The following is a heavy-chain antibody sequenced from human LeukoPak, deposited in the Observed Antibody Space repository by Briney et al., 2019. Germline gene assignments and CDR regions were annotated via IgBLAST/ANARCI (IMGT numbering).Heavy chain of an antibody. CDR3: ARTLLGGYSYGTDFGY. CDR1: GYTFTSYG. D-gene: IGHD5-18*01. J-gene: IGHJ4*02. V-gene: IGHV1-18*01. CDR2: ISAYNGNT. Sequence: GASVKVSCKASGYTFTSYGISWVRQAPGQGLEWMGWISAYNGNTNYAQKLQGRVTMTTDTSTSTAYMELRSLRSDDTAVYYCARTLLGGYSYGTDFGYWGQGTLVTVSS.